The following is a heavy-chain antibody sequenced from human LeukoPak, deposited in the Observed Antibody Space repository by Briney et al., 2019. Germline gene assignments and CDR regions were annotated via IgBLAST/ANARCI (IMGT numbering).Heavy chain of an antibody. CDR3: ARDPACSGGSYDGA. V-gene: IGHV1-18*01. CDR2: ISGSNGNT. J-gene: IGHJ5*02. D-gene: IGHD2-15*01. CDR1: SYAFTRYG. Sequence: ASVKVSCKASSYAFTRYGISWVRQAPGQGLEWMGWISGSNGNTNYVQKFQGRVSMTADTSTSTAYMELRSLTSDDTAVYYCARDPACSGGSYDGAWGQGTLVTVSS.